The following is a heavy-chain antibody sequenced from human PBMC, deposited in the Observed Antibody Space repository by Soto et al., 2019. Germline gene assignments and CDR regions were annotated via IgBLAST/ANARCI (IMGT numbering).Heavy chain of an antibody. V-gene: IGHV3-53*04. D-gene: IGHD5-18*01. Sequence: EVQLVESGGGLVQPGGVLELSCSGPEFPVSPNYLSRVRPAPSKGLECVAIIFANDNAYYGDSVKGRFTISRRNSRSTLYLQMNNLGPEDTAVYYCVRDLGDGYKSAWGQGTLVTVSS. CDR1: EFPVSPNY. J-gene: IGHJ4*02. CDR3: VRDLGDGYKSA. CDR2: IFANDNA.